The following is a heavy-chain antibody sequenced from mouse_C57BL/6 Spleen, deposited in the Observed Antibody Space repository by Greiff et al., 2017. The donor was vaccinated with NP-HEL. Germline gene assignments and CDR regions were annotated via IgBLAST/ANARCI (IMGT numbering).Heavy chain of an antibody. CDR1: GYAFSSSW. Sequence: VKLMESGPELVKPGASVKISCKASGYAFSSSWMNWVKQRPGKGLEWIGRIYPGDGDTNYNGKFKGKATLTADKSSSTAYMQLSSLTSEDSAVYFCARDSSGYPFAYWGQGTLVTVSA. CDR2: IYPGDGDT. V-gene: IGHV1-82*01. CDR3: ARDSSGYPFAY. J-gene: IGHJ3*01. D-gene: IGHD3-2*02.